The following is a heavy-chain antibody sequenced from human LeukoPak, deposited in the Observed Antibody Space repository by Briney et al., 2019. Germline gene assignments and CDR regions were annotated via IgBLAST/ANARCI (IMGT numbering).Heavy chain of an antibody. D-gene: IGHD2-2*01. Sequence: PSQTLSLACTVSGGSISSGSYYWSWIRQPAGKGLEWIGRIYTSGSTNYHPSLKSRVTISGDTSKNQYALKLSSVTAADTAVYYCARGESAGYCSSTSCSHWFDPWGQGTLVTVSS. V-gene: IGHV4-61*02. CDR3: ARGESAGYCSSTSCSHWFDP. J-gene: IGHJ5*02. CDR2: IYTSGST. CDR1: GGSISSGSYY.